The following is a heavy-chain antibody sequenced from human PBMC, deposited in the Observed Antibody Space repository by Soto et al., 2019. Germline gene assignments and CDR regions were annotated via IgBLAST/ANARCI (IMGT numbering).Heavy chain of an antibody. J-gene: IGHJ3*02. CDR1: GVTFSSYW. CDR3: ARLRFLDAFDI. V-gene: IGHV3-7*01. CDR2: IKQDGSEK. Sequence: GGSLRLSCAASGVTFSSYWMSWVRQAPGKGLEWVANIKQDGSEKYYVDSVKGRFTISRDNAKNSLYLQMNSLRAEDTAVYYCARLRFLDAFDIWGQGTMVTVSS. D-gene: IGHD3-3*01.